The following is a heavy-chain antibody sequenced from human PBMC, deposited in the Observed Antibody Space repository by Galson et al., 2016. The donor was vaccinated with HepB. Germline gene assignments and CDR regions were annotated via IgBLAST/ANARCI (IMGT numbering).Heavy chain of an antibody. CDR3: ARAREQQPAN. CDR2: IIPVFDTA. J-gene: IGHJ4*02. CDR1: GGTFRTYI. Sequence: SCKASGGTFRTYILSWVRQAPGPGLAWMGGIIPVFDTATYAPNFRGRVTITEDKSTNTAYMDLSTLRSEDSAVYFFARAREQQPANWGQGTLVTVSS. V-gene: IGHV1-69*06. D-gene: IGHD6-13*01.